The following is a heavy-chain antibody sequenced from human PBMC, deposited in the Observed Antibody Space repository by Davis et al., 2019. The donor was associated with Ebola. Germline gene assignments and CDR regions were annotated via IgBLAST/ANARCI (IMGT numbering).Heavy chain of an antibody. CDR2: INLDGSRT. CDR3: ERDQRGPLDY. CDR1: GFTFSSYW. V-gene: IGHV3-74*01. Sequence: GESLKISCAASGFTFSSYWMHWVRQAPGKGLVWVSRINLDGSRTTYADSVKGRFTISRDNAKNSLYLQMNSLRAEDTAVYYCERDQRGPLDYWGQGTLVTVSS. J-gene: IGHJ4*02.